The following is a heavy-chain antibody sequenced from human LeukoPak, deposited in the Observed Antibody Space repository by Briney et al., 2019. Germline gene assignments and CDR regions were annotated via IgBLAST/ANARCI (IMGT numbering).Heavy chain of an antibody. CDR1: GFTFSSYS. J-gene: IGHJ4*02. D-gene: IGHD1-26*01. V-gene: IGHV3-21*01. Sequence: GGSLRLSCAASGFTFSSYSMNWVRQAPGKGLEWVSSISSSSSYIYYADSMRGRFTISRDNAKNSLYLQMNYLRAEDTAVYYCSNFETVGVKPFESWGQGTLVTVSS. CDR2: ISSSSSYI. CDR3: SNFETVGVKPFES.